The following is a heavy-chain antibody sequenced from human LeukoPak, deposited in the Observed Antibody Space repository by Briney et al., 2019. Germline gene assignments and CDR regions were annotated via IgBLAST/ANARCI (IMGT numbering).Heavy chain of an antibody. CDR3: ASSYGSGSHDAFDI. J-gene: IGHJ3*02. V-gene: IGHV5-51*01. Sequence: NRRESLKISCKGSGYSFTSYWIGWVRQMPGKGLEWMGIIYPGDSDTRYSPSFQGQVTISADRSISTAYLQWSSLKASDTAMYYCASSYGSGSHDAFDIWGQGTMVTVSS. D-gene: IGHD3-10*01. CDR1: GYSFTSYW. CDR2: IYPGDSDT.